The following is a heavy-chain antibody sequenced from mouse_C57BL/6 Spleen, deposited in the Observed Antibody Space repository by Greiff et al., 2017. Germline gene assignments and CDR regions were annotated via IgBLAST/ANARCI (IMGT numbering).Heavy chain of an antibody. V-gene: IGHV1-52*01. D-gene: IGHD1-1*01. CDR3: AREDYGSSDGY. J-gene: IGHJ2*01. CDR2: IDPSDSGT. Sequence: QVQLQQPGAELVRPGSSVKLSCKASAYTFPSYWMPWVKQRPIQGLEWIGTIDPSDSGTHYNHKIKDKSTLPVDKPSSTAYLQLSSLTSEDSAVDYCAREDYGSSDGYWGQGTTLTVSA. CDR1: AYTFPSYW.